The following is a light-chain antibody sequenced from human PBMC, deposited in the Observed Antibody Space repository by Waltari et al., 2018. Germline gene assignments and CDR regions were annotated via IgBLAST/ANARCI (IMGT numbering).Light chain of an antibody. V-gene: IGKV3-20*01. Sequence: EIVLTQSPGTLSLSPGERATLSCRASQTVRTTSFAWYQQKPGQAPTPRISGASSRATGIPDRFSGSGSGTDFSLTISSLEPEDFAVYYCQQYDISPLTFGGGTKVEIK. CDR3: QQYDISPLT. CDR2: GAS. CDR1: QTVRTTS. J-gene: IGKJ4*01.